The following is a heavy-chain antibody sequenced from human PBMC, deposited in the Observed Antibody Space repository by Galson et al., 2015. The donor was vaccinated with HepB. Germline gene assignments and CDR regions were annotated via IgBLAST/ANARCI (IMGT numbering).Heavy chain of an antibody. D-gene: IGHD3-9*01. V-gene: IGHV3-23*01. CDR2: ITGGGGNT. CDR1: GFTFSRYA. CDR3: AKGGIFGVYDILSVSDY. J-gene: IGHJ4*02. Sequence: SLRLSCAASGFTFSRYAMHWVRQAPGKGLEWVSSITGGGGNTYYAESVKGRFTISRDNSKNTLYVQMNSLRVEDTAVYYCAKGGIFGVYDILSVSDYWGQGTLVTVSS.